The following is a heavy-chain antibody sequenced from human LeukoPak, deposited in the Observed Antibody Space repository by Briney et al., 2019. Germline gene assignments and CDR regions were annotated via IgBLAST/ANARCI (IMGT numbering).Heavy chain of an antibody. V-gene: IGHV1-8*01. CDR3: ARGVWDIVVVVAASNWFDP. D-gene: IGHD2-15*01. CDR2: MNPNSGNT. J-gene: IGHJ5*02. Sequence: GASVKVSCKASGYTFTSYDINWVRQATGQGLEWMGWMNPNSGNTGYAQKFQGRVTMTRNTSISTAYMELSSLRSEDTAVYYCARGVWDIVVVVAASNWFDPWGQGTLVTVSS. CDR1: GYTFTSYD.